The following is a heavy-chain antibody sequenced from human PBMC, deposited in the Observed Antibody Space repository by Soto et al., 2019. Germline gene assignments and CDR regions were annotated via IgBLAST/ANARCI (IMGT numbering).Heavy chain of an antibody. Sequence: QVQLVESGGGVVQPGRSLRLSCAASGFTFSSYGMHWVRQAPGKGLGWVAVISYDGSNKYYADSVKGRFTISRDNSKNTLYLQMNSLRAEDTAVYYCAKGATAVYYYYYYMDVWGKGTTVTVSS. CDR1: GFTFSSYG. D-gene: IGHD1-26*01. V-gene: IGHV3-30*18. CDR2: ISYDGSNK. J-gene: IGHJ6*03. CDR3: AKGATAVYYYYYYMDV.